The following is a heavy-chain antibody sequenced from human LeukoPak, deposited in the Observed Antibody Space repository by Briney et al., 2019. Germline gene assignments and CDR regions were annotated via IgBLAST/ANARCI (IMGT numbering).Heavy chain of an antibody. J-gene: IGHJ3*02. CDR3: ARENDFWSGYGAFDI. D-gene: IGHD3-3*01. CDR2: IYYSGST. CDR1: GGSISSSSDY. Sequence: NPSETLSLTCTVSGGSISSSSDYWGWIRQSPGKGLEWIGSIYYSGSTYYTPSLKSRVTISVDTSKNEFSLKLSSVTAADTAVYYCARENDFWSGYGAFDIWGQGTMVTVSS. V-gene: IGHV4-39*07.